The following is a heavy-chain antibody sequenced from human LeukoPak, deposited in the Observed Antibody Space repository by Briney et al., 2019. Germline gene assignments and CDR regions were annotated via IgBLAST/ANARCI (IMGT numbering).Heavy chain of an antibody. J-gene: IGHJ4*02. Sequence: GRSLRLSCAASGFTFSNYDMHWVRQATGKGLEWVSGIDSAGDTYYPGSVKGRFTISRENAKNSLYLQMNSLRAGDTAVYYCARGPRAYKYSSSWFFDYWGQGTLVTVSS. CDR3: ARGPRAYKYSSSWFFDY. D-gene: IGHD6-13*01. CDR1: GFTFSNYD. V-gene: IGHV3-13*01. CDR2: IDSAGDT.